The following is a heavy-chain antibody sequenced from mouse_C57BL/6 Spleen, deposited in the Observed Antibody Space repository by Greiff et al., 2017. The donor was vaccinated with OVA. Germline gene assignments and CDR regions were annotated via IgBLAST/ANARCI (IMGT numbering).Heavy chain of an antibody. Sequence: VQLQQSGPELVKPGASVKISCKASGYSFTGYYMNWVKQSPEKSLEWIGEINPSTCGTTYNQKFKAKATLTVDKSSSTAYMQLKSLTSEDSAVYYCARYYSNFDYWGQGTTLTVSS. CDR3: ARYYSNFDY. CDR1: GYSFTGYY. D-gene: IGHD2-5*01. V-gene: IGHV1-42*01. J-gene: IGHJ2*01. CDR2: INPSTCGT.